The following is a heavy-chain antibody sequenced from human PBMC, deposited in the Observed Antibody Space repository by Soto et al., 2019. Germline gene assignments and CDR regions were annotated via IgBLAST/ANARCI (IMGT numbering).Heavy chain of an antibody. V-gene: IGHV4-61*08. CDR1: DDSFRGADYY. CDR3: ARGPGYIDGCRIFDF. J-gene: IGHJ4*02. Sequence: PSETLSLTCTVSDDSFRGADYYWSWIRQPLGKGPEWIGYTYYNGDTKYNPALKSRVTMSVDTSKNQFSLRLSSVTAADTAVYFCARGPGYIDGCRIFDFWGRGILVTVSS. CDR2: TYYNGDT. D-gene: IGHD6-25*01.